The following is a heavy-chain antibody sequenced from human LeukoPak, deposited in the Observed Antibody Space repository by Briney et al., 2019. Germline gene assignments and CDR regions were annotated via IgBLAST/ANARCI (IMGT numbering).Heavy chain of an antibody. CDR1: GYTFISYD. CDR3: ARWRSGYDGGAFDI. Sequence: ASVKVSCKASGYTFISYDVNWVRQATGQGLEWMGWMNPNSGNAGYAQKFRGRVTMTRNTSISTAYMELSSLRSEDTAVYYCARWRSGYDGGAFDIWGQGTMVTVSS. J-gene: IGHJ3*02. V-gene: IGHV1-8*01. D-gene: IGHD5-12*01. CDR2: MNPNSGNA.